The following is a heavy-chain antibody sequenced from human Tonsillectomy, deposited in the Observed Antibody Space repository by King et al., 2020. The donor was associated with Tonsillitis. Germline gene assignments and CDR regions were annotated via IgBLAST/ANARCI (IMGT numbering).Heavy chain of an antibody. CDR1: GGSFSGYY. CDR3: ARVCGSPLTIFGVAPRDYFDY. D-gene: IGHD3-3*01. J-gene: IGHJ4*02. Sequence: VQLQQWGAGLLKPSETLSLTCAVSGGSFSGYYWSWIRQPPGKGLEWIGEINHSGSTNYNPSLKSRVTISVDTSKNQFSLKLSSVTAADTAVYYCARVCGSPLTIFGVAPRDYFDYWGQGTLVTVSS. CDR2: INHSGST. V-gene: IGHV4-34*01.